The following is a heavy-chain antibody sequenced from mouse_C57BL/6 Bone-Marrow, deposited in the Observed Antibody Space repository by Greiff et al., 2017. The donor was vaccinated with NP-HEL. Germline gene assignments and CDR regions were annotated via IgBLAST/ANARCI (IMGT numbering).Heavy chain of an antibody. CDR3: ARSYYYGSSPYWYFDV. D-gene: IGHD1-1*01. CDR1: GYTFTSYW. J-gene: IGHJ1*03. Sequence: QVQLQQPGTELVKPGASVKLSCKASGYTFTSYWMPWVKQRPGQGLKWIGNINPSNGGTNYIEKFKSKATLTVDKSSSTAYMQLSSLTSEDSAVYYGARSYYYGSSPYWYFDVWGTGTTVTVSS. CDR2: INPSNGGT. V-gene: IGHV1-53*01.